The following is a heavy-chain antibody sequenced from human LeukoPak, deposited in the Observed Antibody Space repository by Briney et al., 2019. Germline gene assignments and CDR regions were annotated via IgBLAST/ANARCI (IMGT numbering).Heavy chain of an antibody. Sequence: PGGSLRLSCAASGFPFSGYAMSWVRQAPGKGLEWVSAISGSGGSPYYADSVKGRFTIYRDNSKSTLYLQMHSLRAEDTAVYYCAKGGPPSVEYSQNWGQGTLVIVSS. V-gene: IGHV3-23*01. J-gene: IGHJ1*01. CDR2: ISGSGGSP. CDR3: AKGGPPSVEYSQN. CDR1: GFPFSGYA.